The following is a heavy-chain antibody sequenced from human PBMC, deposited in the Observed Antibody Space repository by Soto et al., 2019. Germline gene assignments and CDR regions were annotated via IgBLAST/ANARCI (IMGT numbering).Heavy chain of an antibody. D-gene: IGHD2-2*01. CDR1: GFTFSSYG. V-gene: IGHV3-30*18. CDR2: ISYDGSNK. CDR3: AKDLSSRDIVVVPTTPDY. J-gene: IGHJ4*02. Sequence: GGSLRLSCAASGFTFSSYGMHWVRQAPGKGLEWVAVISYDGSNKYYADSVKGRFTISRDNSKNTLYLQMNSLRAEDTAVYYCAKDLSSRDIVVVPTTPDYWGQGTLVTVSS.